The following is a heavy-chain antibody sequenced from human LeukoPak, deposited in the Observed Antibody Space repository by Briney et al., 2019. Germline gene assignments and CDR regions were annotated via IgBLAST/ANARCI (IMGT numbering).Heavy chain of an antibody. V-gene: IGHV3-23*01. CDR3: AKVFRDYDSSGYYPPFDY. CDR2: ISGSGGST. J-gene: IGHJ4*02. D-gene: IGHD3-22*01. CDR1: GFTFSSYA. Sequence: GGSLRLSCAASGFTFSSYAMSWVRQAPGKGLEWVSAISGSGGSTYYADSVKGRFTISRDNSKNTLYLQMNSLRAEDTAVYYCAKVFRDYDSSGYYPPFDYWGQGTLVTVSS.